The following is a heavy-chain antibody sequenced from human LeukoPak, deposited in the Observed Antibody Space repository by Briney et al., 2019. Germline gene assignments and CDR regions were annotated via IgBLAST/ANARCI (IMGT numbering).Heavy chain of an antibody. V-gene: IGHV3-7*01. Sequence: TGGSLRLSCAASGFTFSSYWMSWVRQAPGKGLEWVANIKQDGSEKYYVDSVKGRFTISRDNAKNSLYLQMNSLRVEDTAMYYCAREGYARGWYFDYWGQGTLVTVSS. D-gene: IGHD5-12*01. J-gene: IGHJ4*02. CDR2: IKQDGSEK. CDR3: AREGYARGWYFDY. CDR1: GFTFSSYW.